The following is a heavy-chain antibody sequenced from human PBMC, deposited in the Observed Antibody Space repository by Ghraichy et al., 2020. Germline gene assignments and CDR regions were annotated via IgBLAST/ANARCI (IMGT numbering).Heavy chain of an antibody. D-gene: IGHD3-3*01. CDR2: IIPIFGTA. V-gene: IGHV1-69*13. J-gene: IGHJ3*02. CDR1: GGTFSSYA. CDR3: ARERGSLFGVARDAFDI. Sequence: SVKVSCKASGGTFSSYAISWVRQAPGQGLEWMGGIIPIFGTANYAQKFQGRVTITADESTSTAYMELSSLRSEDTAVYYCARERGSLFGVARDAFDIWGQGTMVTVSS.